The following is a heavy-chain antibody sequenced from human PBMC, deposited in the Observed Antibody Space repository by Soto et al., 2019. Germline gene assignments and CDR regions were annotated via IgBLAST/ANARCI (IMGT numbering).Heavy chain of an antibody. V-gene: IGHV3-53*01. CDR1: GFTVSSNY. CDR2: IYSGGST. Sequence: PGGSLRLSCAASGFTVSSNYMIWVRQAPGKGLEGGSVIYSGGSTYYADSVKGRFTISRDNSKNPLYLQMNSLRAEDTAVYYCASYPYGRFDYWGQGTLVTVSS. D-gene: IGHD3-10*01. J-gene: IGHJ4*02. CDR3: ASYPYGRFDY.